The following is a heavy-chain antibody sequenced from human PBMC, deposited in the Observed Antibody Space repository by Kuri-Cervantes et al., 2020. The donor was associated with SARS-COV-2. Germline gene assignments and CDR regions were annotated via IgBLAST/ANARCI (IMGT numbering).Heavy chain of an antibody. CDR3: ARGHRRWGYFDY. V-gene: IGHV4-59*12. J-gene: IGHJ4*02. CDR2: IYYSGST. D-gene: IGHD3-16*01. Sequence: SETLSLTCTVSGGSISSYYLSWIRQPPGKGLEWIGYIYYSGSTNYNPSLKSRVTISVDTYKNQFSLKLSSVTAADTAVYYCARGHRRWGYFDYWGQGTLVTVSS. CDR1: GGSISSYY.